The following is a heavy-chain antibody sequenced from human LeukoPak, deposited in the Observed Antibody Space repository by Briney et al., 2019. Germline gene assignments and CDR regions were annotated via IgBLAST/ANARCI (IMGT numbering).Heavy chain of an antibody. Sequence: SETLSLTCTVSGGSISSGGYYWSWIRQHPGKGLEWIGYIYYSGSTYYNPSLKSRVTISVDTPKNQFSLKLSSVTAADTAVYYCAREAYNWNYYGMDVWGQGSTVTVSS. CDR1: GGSISSGGYY. D-gene: IGHD1-20*01. J-gene: IGHJ6*02. CDR3: AREAYNWNYYGMDV. CDR2: IYYSGST. V-gene: IGHV4-31*03.